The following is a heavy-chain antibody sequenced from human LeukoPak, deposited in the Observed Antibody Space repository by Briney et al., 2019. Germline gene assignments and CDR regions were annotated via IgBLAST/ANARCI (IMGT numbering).Heavy chain of an antibody. J-gene: IGHJ4*02. CDR3: ANAASYSVDY. D-gene: IGHD1-26*01. Sequence: SETLSLTCTVSRGSVSSSFYYWGWIRQPPGKGLEWIGSMYFSGSTHYNPSLKSRVTISVDTSKNQFSLKLTSVTAADTAVYYCANAASYSVDYWGQGTLVTVSS. CDR2: MYFSGST. CDR1: RGSVSSSFYY. V-gene: IGHV4-39*01.